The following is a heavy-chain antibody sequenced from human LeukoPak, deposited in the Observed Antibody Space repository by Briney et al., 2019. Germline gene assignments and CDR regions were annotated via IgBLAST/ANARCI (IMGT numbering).Heavy chain of an antibody. CDR3: AKARYYFDSSGYSGLDY. J-gene: IGHJ4*02. Sequence: GGSLRLSCAASGFTFSSYAMSWVRQAPGKGLEWVSAISGSGGSSYYADSVKGRFTISRDRSKNTLYLQMNSLKAEDTAVYYCAKARYYFDSSGYSGLDYWGQGTLVTVSS. V-gene: IGHV3-23*01. D-gene: IGHD3-22*01. CDR1: GFTFSSYA. CDR2: ISGSGGSS.